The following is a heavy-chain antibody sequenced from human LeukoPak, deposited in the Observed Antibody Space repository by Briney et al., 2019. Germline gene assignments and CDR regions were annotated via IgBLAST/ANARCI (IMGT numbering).Heavy chain of an antibody. V-gene: IGHV3-23*01. CDR3: VKEAGPYGAFDI. Sequence: PGGSLRLSCAAAGFTFSNYAMTRVRQAPWRGLEWVSSISGSGGSTYYADSVKGRFTISRDNSKSIVSLEMSSLRVEDTATYYCVKEAGPYGAFDIWGQGTMVTVSA. D-gene: IGHD4-17*01. CDR2: ISGSGGST. J-gene: IGHJ3*02. CDR1: GFTFSNYA.